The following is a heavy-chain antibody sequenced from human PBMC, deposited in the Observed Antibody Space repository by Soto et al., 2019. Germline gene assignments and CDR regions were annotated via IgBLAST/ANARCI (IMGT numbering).Heavy chain of an antibody. CDR1: VFTLSDYY. CDR2: ISGSGGST. Sequence: GALRHSSAASVFTLSDYYMSWVRQAPGKRLEWVSAISGSGGSTYYADSVKSRFTISRDNSKNTLYLQMNSLRAEDTAVYYYANGVVTATVFDYWGQGTLVTVSS. D-gene: IGHD2-21*02. J-gene: IGHJ4*02. V-gene: IGHV3-23*01. CDR3: ANGVVTATVFDY.